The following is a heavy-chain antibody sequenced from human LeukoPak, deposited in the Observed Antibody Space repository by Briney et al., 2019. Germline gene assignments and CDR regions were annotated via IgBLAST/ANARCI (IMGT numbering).Heavy chain of an antibody. D-gene: IGHD4-17*01. CDR3: ARLSTVTTSFDY. V-gene: IGHV4-59*01. J-gene: IGHJ4*02. Sequence: SETLSLTCTVSGGSISSYYWSWIRQPPGKGLEWIGYIYYSGSTNYNPSLKSRVTIPVDTSKNQFSLKLSSVTAADTAVYYCARLSTVTTSFDYRGQGTLVTVSS. CDR2: IYYSGST. CDR1: GGSISSYY.